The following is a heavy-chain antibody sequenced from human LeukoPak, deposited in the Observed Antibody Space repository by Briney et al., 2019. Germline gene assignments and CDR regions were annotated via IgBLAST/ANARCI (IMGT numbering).Heavy chain of an antibody. V-gene: IGHV3-30*04. J-gene: IGHJ5*02. CDR3: ARDQGITFGDPRFDP. D-gene: IGHD3-16*01. Sequence: SGGYLRLSCAASGITFSSYAMHWVRQAPGKGLEWVAVISYDGSNKYYADSVKGRFTISRDNSKNTLYLQMNSLRAEDTAVYYCARDQGITFGDPRFDPWGQGTLVTVSS. CDR2: ISYDGSNK. CDR1: GITFSSYA.